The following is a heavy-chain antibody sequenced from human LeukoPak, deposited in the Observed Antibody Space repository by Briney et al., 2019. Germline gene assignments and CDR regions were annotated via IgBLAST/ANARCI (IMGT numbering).Heavy chain of an antibody. D-gene: IGHD2-15*01. Sequence: TGGPLRLSCAASGFTFGSYTMNWVRQAPGKGLEWVSSISSGSTYTHYADSVKGRFTISRDNAKNSLYLQMNSLRAEDTAVYYCARDAGYCSGGSCYLRGYWGQGTLVTVSS. CDR3: ARDAGYCSGGSCYLRGY. CDR1: GFTFGSYT. V-gene: IGHV3-21*01. J-gene: IGHJ4*02. CDR2: ISSGSTYT.